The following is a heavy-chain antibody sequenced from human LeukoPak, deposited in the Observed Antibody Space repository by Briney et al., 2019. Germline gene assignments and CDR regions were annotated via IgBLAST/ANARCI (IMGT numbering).Heavy chain of an antibody. J-gene: IGHJ4*02. CDR3: VRHLSDITSCPNY. CDR2: IYPGDSHI. CDR1: GYSFTDYW. Sequence: GGSLKISRQGIGYSFTDYWIGWVRQMPGKGLEWMAMIYPGDSHIRYSPSFQSQVTISADKSINTAHLQWSSLKASDTAIYYCVRHLSDITSCPNYWGPGTLITVAS. D-gene: IGHD2-2*01. V-gene: IGHV5-51*01.